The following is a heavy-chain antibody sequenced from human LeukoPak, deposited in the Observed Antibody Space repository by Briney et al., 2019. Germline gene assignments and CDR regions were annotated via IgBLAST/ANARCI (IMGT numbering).Heavy chain of an antibody. Sequence: SQTLSLTCTVSGGSISSGDYYWSWIRQPPGKGLEWIGYIYYSGSTHYNPSLKSRVTISVDTSKNQFSLKLSSVTAADTAVYYCARGAVGATRFDYWGQGTLVTVSS. CDR2: IYYSGST. CDR3: ARGAVGATRFDY. D-gene: IGHD1-26*01. V-gene: IGHV4-30-4*08. J-gene: IGHJ4*02. CDR1: GGSISSGDYY.